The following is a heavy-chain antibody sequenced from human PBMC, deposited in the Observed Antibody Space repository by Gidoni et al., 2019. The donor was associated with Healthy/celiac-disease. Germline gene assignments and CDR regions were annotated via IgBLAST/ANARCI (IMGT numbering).Heavy chain of an antibody. D-gene: IGHD5-12*01. CDR1: GFTFSSYA. J-gene: IGHJ4*02. CDR3: AREVEMATMYMDY. CDR2: ISYDGSNK. V-gene: IGHV3-30-3*01. Sequence: QVQLVESGGGMVQPGRSLRLSCAASGFTFSSYAMHWVRQAPGKGLEWVAVISYDGSNKYYADSVKGRFTISRDNSKNTLYLQMNSLRAEDTAVYYCAREVEMATMYMDYWGQGTLVTVSS.